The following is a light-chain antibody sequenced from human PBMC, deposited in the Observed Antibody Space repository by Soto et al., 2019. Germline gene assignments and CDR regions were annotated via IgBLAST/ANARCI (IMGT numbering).Light chain of an antibody. Sequence: QSVLTQPASVSGSPGQSITISCTGTSSDVGGHNSVSWYQQHPGKAPKLMIYNVSNRPSGVSNRFSGSKSGNTASLTISGLLAEGEADYYCTSYTSSSTYVFGAGTKVTVL. V-gene: IGLV2-14*01. J-gene: IGLJ1*01. CDR2: NVS. CDR3: TSYTSSSTYV. CDR1: SSDVGGHNS.